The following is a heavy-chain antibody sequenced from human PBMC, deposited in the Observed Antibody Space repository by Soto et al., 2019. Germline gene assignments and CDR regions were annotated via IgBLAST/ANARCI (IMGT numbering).Heavy chain of an antibody. V-gene: IGHV3-15*01. D-gene: IGHD1-26*01. J-gene: IGHJ4*02. CDR3: TTVGVGAPTIDY. Sequence: GESLKISCAASGFTFSNAWMSWVRQAPGKGLEWVGRIKSKTDGGTTDYAAPVKGRFTISRDDSKNTLYLQMNSLKTEDTAVYYCTTVGVGAPTIDYWGQGTLVTVSA. CDR1: GFTFSNAW. CDR2: IKSKTDGGTT.